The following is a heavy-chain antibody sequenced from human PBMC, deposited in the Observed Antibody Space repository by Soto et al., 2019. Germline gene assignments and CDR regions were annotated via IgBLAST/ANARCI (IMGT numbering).Heavy chain of an antibody. Sequence: SETLSLTCTVSGASISSYYWSWIRQPPGKGLEWIGYISSSGSNYNPSLKSRVTISLDTSKNEFSLKLTSVTAADTAVYYCARNNHFDSWGQGTLVTVSS. J-gene: IGHJ4*02. V-gene: IGHV4-59*01. CDR2: ISSSGS. CDR1: GASISSYY. CDR3: ARNNHFDS.